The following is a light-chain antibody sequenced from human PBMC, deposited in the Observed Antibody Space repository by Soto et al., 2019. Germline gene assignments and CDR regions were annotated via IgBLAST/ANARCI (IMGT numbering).Light chain of an antibody. CDR3: QQYGSSPPWT. CDR2: GAS. J-gene: IGKJ1*01. V-gene: IGKV3-20*01. CDR1: QIVSSSY. Sequence: DIVLTQYPGTLSLSPGERCTRSCRAIQIVSSSYLALYQQKPGQAPRLLIYGASSRATGIPDRFSGSGSGTDFTLNISRLEPEDFAVYYCQQYGSSPPWTVGQGTQVEIK.